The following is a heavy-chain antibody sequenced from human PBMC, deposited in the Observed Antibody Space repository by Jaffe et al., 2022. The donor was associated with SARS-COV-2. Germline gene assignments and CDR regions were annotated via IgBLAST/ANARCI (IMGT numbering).Heavy chain of an antibody. CDR1: GFTFSSYA. Sequence: EVQLLESGGGLVQPGGSLRLSCAASGFTFSSYAMNWVRQAPGKGLEWVSTISGGGHITYYADSVKGRFTISRDNSKKTLYLQMNGLRVEDTAAYYCAKGERYTSGTFDNWGQGTLVTVSS. CDR3: AKGERYTSGTFDN. J-gene: IGHJ4*02. V-gene: IGHV3-23*01. D-gene: IGHD6-19*01. CDR2: ISGGGHIT.